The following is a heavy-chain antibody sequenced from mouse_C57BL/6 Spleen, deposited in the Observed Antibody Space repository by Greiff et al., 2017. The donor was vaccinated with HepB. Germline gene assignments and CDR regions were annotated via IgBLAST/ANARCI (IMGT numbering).Heavy chain of an antibody. J-gene: IGHJ2*01. D-gene: IGHD1-1*01. V-gene: IGHV1-64*01. CDR2: IHPNSGST. CDR1: GYTFTSYW. Sequence: QVQLKQPGAELVKPGASVKLSCKASGYTFTSYWMHWVKQRPGQGLEWIGMIHPNSGSTNYNEKFKSKATLTVDKSSSTAYMQLSSLTSEDSAVYYCASDYYGSGLDYWGQGTTLTVSS. CDR3: ASDYYGSGLDY.